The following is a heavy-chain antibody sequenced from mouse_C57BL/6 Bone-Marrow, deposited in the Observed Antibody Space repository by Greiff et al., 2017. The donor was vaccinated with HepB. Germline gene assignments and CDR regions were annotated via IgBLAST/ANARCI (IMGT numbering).Heavy chain of an antibody. CDR2: ISNLAYSI. CDR3: ARHRRYAMDY. J-gene: IGHJ4*01. CDR1: GFTFSDYG. Sequence: EVKVVESGGGLVQPGGSLKLSCAASGFTFSDYGMAWVRQAPRKGPEWVAFISNLAYSIYYADTVTGRFTISRENAKNTLYLEMSSLRSEDTAMYYCARHRRYAMDYWGQGTSVTVSS. V-gene: IGHV5-15*01.